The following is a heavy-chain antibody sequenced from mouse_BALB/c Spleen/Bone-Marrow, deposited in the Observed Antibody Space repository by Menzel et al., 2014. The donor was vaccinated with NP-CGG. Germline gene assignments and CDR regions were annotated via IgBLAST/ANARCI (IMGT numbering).Heavy chain of an antibody. CDR3: ASATTATFYAMDY. Sequence: EVKLVESGAELVKPGASVKLSCSVSGFNIRDTYTHWVKQRPEQGLEWNGRIDPANGNTKYDPKSQGKATITADTSSNTAYLQLSSLTSEDTAVYYCASATTATFYAMDYWGQGASVTVSS. D-gene: IGHD1-2*01. J-gene: IGHJ4*01. V-gene: IGHV14-3*02. CDR1: GFNIRDTY. CDR2: IDPANGNT.